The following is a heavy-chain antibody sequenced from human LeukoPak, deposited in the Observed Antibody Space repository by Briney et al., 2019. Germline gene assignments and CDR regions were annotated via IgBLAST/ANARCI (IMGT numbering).Heavy chain of an antibody. CDR2: IYVDGST. D-gene: IGHD3-9*01. V-gene: IGHV3-66*01. Sequence: GGSLRLSCAASGISVSSNYMSWVRQAPGKGLQWVSVIYVDGSTYYADSVKGRITISRDNSRNTLYLQMNSLRAEDTAVYYCARESRGYDILTGKYHRGYYSYYMDVWGKGTTVTVSS. J-gene: IGHJ6*03. CDR1: GISVSSNY. CDR3: ARESRGYDILTGKYHRGYYSYYMDV.